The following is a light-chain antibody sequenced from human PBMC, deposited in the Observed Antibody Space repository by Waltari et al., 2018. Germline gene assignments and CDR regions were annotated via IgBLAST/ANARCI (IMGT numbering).Light chain of an antibody. CDR3: SSYTSSSPVV. V-gene: IGLV2-14*01. J-gene: IGLJ2*01. Sequence: QSALTQPASVSESPGHSITISCTGPRRDVGGSNYIPWYQQHPGKAPKLMIYDVSKRPSGVSNRFSGSKSGNTASLTNSRLQAEDEADYYCSSYTSSSPVVFGGGTKLTVL. CDR2: DVS. CDR1: RRDVGGSNY.